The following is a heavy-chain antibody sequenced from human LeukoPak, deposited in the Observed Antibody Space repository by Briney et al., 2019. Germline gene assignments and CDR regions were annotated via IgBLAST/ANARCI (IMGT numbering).Heavy chain of an antibody. CDR1: GGSISSYY. Sequence: SETLSLTCTVSGGSISSYYWSWIRQPPGKGLEWIGYIYYSGSTNYNPSLKSRVTISVDTSKNQFSLKLSSVTAADTAVYYCARGSCSGGSCYKGAFDIWGQGTMVTVSS. J-gene: IGHJ3*02. CDR3: ARGSCSGGSCYKGAFDI. V-gene: IGHV4-59*01. CDR2: IYYSGST. D-gene: IGHD2-15*01.